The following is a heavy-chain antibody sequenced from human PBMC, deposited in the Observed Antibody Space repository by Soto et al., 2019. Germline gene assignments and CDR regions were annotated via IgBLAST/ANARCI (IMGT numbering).Heavy chain of an antibody. D-gene: IGHD6-13*01. CDR3: ARDLAAAGTFDY. J-gene: IGHJ4*02. CDR1: GGSISSGGYY. CDR2: IYYSGST. Sequence: SETLSLTCTVSGGSISSGGYYWSWIRQHPGKGLEWIGYIYYSGSTYYNPSLKSRVTISVDTSKNQFSLKLSSVTAADTAVYYCARDLAAAGTFDYWGQGTLVTVSS. V-gene: IGHV4-31*03.